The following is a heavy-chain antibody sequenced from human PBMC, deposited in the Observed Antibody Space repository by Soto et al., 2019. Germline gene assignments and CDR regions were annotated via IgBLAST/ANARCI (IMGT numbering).Heavy chain of an antibody. V-gene: IGHV3-43*01. Sequence: GALGISCAGSGITFGGYTMDRVPPTPGEGLGVFSLISWDGGSTYYADSVKGRFTISRDNSKNSLYLQMNSLRTEDTALYYCAKDMGRIAAAATDFYYYYGMDVWGQGTTVTVSS. CDR2: ISWDGGST. CDR1: GITFGGYT. J-gene: IGHJ6*02. D-gene: IGHD6-13*01. CDR3: AKDMGRIAAAATDFYYYYGMDV.